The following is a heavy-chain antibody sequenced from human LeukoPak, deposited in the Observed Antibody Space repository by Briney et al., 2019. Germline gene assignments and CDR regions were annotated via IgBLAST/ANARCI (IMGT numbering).Heavy chain of an antibody. CDR3: AKDRPSHHETNGHSYSQNGDY. J-gene: IGHJ4*02. V-gene: IGHV3-23*01. Sequence: PGGSLRLSCAASGFTFSIYAMSWVRQAPGKGLEWVSSITSNGAGTFYADSVNDRFTISRDNSKNTLYLQMSRLRAEDTAMYSCAKDRPSHHETNGHSYSQNGDYWGQGTLVTVSS. CDR2: ITSNGAGT. CDR1: GFTFSIYA. D-gene: IGHD2-8*01.